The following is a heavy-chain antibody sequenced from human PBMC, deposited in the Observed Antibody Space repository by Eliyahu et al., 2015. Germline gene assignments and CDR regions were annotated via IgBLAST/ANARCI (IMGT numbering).Heavy chain of an antibody. CDR2: INHSGST. D-gene: IGHD3-22*01. CDR3: ARSLSYRGYYDY. V-gene: IGHV4-34*01. CDR1: GGSFSGYY. Sequence: QVQLQQWGAGLLKPSETLSLTCAVYGGSFSGYYWSWIRQPPGKGLEWIGEINHSGSTNYNPSLKSRVTISVDTSKNQFSLKLSSVTAADTAVYYCARSLSYRGYYDYWGQGTLVTVSS. J-gene: IGHJ4*02.